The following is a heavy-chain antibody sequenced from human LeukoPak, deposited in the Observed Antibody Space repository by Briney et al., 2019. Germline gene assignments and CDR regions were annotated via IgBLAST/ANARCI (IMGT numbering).Heavy chain of an antibody. CDR2: ISSSGTTT. J-gene: IGHJ4*02. CDR1: GFSFSVYE. V-gene: IGHV3-48*03. D-gene: IGHD3-10*01. Sequence: TGGSLRLSCAASGFSFSVYEMHWVRQAPGKGLEWISDISSSGTTTYYADSVKGRFTISRDNAKNSLYLQMNSLRAEDTAVYYCARDHYYGSGSYSVWGQGTLVTVSS. CDR3: ARDHYYGSGSYSV.